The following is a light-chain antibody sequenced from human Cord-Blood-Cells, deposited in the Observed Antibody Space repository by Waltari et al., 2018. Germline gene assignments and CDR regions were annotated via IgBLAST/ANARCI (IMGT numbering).Light chain of an antibody. V-gene: IGLV2-23*03. J-gene: IGLJ1*01. CDR1: SSDVGSYNL. Sequence: QSALTQPASVSGSPGQSITISCTGTSSDVGSYNLVSWYQQHPGKAPKLMIYEGSKRPSGGCKGCAGSKSGNTASLTISGLQAEDEADYYCCSYAGSSTFVFGTGTKVTVL. CDR3: CSYAGSSTFV. CDR2: EGS.